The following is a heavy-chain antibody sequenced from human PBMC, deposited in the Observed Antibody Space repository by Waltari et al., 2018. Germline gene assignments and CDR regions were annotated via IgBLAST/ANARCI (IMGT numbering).Heavy chain of an antibody. J-gene: IGHJ3*01. CDR1: GVSITSNRHY. CDR2: LSYTGAT. V-gene: IGHV4-39*01. D-gene: IGHD5-12*01. Sequence: QLQLQESGPGLVKPSETLSLTCSVSGVSITSNRHYWGWIRQPPGQGLEWIGTLSYTGATYSSPSLKSRVTISRDTSKNQLSLQVGYVTAADTAVYYCATYIGASLGTAAFDVWGQGTMVTVSS. CDR3: ATYIGASLGTAAFDV.